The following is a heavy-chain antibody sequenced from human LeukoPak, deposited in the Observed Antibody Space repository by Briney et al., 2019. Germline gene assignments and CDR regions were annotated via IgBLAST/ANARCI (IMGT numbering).Heavy chain of an antibody. J-gene: IGHJ5*02. CDR2: IWYDGSHK. D-gene: IGHD5-18*01. CDR3: VKEIGGFSYGDNWFDP. Sequence: GGSLRLSCAASGFTFSSYGMHWVRQAPGKGLEWVAVIWYDGSHKYYAGSVKGRFTISRDNSKNTLYLQMNSLRDEDTAVYYCVKEIGGFSYGDNWFDPWGQGTLVTVSS. V-gene: IGHV3-33*06. CDR1: GFTFSSYG.